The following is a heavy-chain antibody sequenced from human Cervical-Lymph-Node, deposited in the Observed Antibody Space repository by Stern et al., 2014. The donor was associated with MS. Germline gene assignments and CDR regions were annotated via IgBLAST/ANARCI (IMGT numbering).Heavy chain of an antibody. D-gene: IGHD5-12*01. J-gene: IGHJ4*02. V-gene: IGHV5-51*03. CDR1: GYLFDDYW. Sequence: VQLVQSGAEVKKPGESLKISCEASGYLFDDYWIGWVRQMSGRGLELVAIIFPRDSNTRYSPSVQGQVTLSADKSIRTAYLHRSSLKASDTAMYYCARSPATPSGYDRFDYWGQGALVTVSS. CDR3: ARSPATPSGYDRFDY. CDR2: IFPRDSNT.